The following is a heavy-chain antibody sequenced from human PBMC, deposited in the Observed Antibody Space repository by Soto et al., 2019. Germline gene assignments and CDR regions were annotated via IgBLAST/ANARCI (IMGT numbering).Heavy chain of an antibody. CDR1: GYTFTNSG. V-gene: IGHV1-18*01. CDR3: ATEGPRDGYSKHFDY. D-gene: IGHD2-15*01. Sequence: ASVRVSCKASGYTFTNSGINWGRQAPGQGLEWMGWISTDNGNTNYAQHLQGRVSMTTDTSTSTAYREVSSLTSEDTAVYFCATEGPRDGYSKHFDYWGEGTLVTVSS. CDR2: ISTDNGNT. J-gene: IGHJ4*02.